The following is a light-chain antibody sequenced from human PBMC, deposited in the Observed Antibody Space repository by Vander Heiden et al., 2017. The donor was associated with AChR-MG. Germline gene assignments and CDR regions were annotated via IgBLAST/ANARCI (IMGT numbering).Light chain of an antibody. CDR3: QQRSNRPPIT. J-gene: IGKJ5*01. V-gene: IGKV3-11*01. CDR2: DAS. Sequence: EIFLPQFPATLSVFPAEKATLCCRASQNVGNSLAWYQQKPGQPPRLLIYDASKRATGIPDFTLTISSLEPEDFAVYYCQQRSNRPPITFGQGTRLEIK. CDR1: QNVGNS.